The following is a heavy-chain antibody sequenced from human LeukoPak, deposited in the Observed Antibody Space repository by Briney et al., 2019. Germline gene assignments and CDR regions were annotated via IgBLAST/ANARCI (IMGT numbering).Heavy chain of an antibody. D-gene: IGHD2-15*01. V-gene: IGHV4-59*01. CDR1: GASISSYY. CDR3: ASLAPWGGVAGASFPY. J-gene: IGHJ4*02. Sequence: SETLSLTCTVSGASISSYYWSWIRQSPGKGLEWIGYIYYSGSINYNPSLKSRVTISVDPPKKQFSLKLNFVTAADTAVYYCASLAPWGGVAGASFPYWGQGTLVAVSS. CDR2: IYYSGSI.